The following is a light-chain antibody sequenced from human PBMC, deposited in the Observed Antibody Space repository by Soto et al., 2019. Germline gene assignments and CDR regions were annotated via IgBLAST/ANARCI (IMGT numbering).Light chain of an antibody. CDR2: DAS. V-gene: IGKV1-13*02. CDR3: QQANSFLLT. CDR1: QDIGNF. J-gene: IGKJ4*01. Sequence: AIRMSESPSSLSRSTGYRVTITCRASQDIGNFLAWYQQKPGKAPKLLIYDASSLESGVPSRFSGSGSGTEFTLSISSLRPEDFATFYCQQANSFLLTFGGGTKVDIK.